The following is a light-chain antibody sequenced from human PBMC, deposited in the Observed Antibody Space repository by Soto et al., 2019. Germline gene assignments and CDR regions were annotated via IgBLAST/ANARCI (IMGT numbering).Light chain of an antibody. Sequence: EIVLTQSPGTLSLSPGERATLSCRASQSVTSSYLAWYQQTPGQAPRLLIYGASSMATGIPDRFSGSGSGTDFTLTISRLEPEDFAVYYCQQYGSSSAFGGGTKVEIK. CDR2: GAS. J-gene: IGKJ4*01. CDR3: QQYGSSSA. CDR1: QSVTSSY. V-gene: IGKV3-20*01.